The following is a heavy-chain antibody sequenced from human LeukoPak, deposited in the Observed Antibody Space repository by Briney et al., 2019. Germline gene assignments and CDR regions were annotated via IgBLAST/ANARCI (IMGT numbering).Heavy chain of an antibody. CDR2: FYNSGSS. V-gene: IGHV4-59*01. CDR3: TRGAGWLIDY. J-gene: IGHJ4*02. CDR1: GGSISDYY. D-gene: IGHD3-16*01. Sequence: EPSETLSLTCTVSGGSISDYYRGWIRQPPGKGLEWIGYFYNSGSSTYNPSLKSRVTISVDTSKEQFSLKVNSVTAADTAVYYCTRGAGWLIDYWGQGILVTVSS.